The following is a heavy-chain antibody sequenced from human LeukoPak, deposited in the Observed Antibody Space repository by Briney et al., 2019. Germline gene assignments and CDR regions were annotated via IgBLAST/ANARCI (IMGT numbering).Heavy chain of an antibody. V-gene: IGHV4-34*12. J-gene: IGHJ4*02. CDR2: IIDTGST. Sequence: SETLSLTCTVYGGSFSGYYWTWIRQPPGKGLEWIGEIIDTGSTKYNSSLKSRVTISVDTSKNQFSLSLDSVTAADTAVYYCARGLASGYPPIPFDYWGQGTLVTVSS. D-gene: IGHD3-3*01. CDR3: ARGLASGYPPIPFDY. CDR1: GGSFSGYY.